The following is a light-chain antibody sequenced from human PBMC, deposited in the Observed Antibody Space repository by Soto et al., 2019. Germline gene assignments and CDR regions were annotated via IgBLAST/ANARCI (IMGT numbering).Light chain of an antibody. CDR1: QVMSSW. CDR2: AAS. Sequence: MHMTQHPSSFSAAVGKRVTITYRDSQVMSSWLAWYQQKPGQAPRLLIFAASTRHSGVPARFSGSGSRTDFTLTISSLQPEDIATYYCQQNDTLPSTFGQGTRLEIK. J-gene: IGKJ5*01. CDR3: QQNDTLPST. V-gene: IGKV1-12*01.